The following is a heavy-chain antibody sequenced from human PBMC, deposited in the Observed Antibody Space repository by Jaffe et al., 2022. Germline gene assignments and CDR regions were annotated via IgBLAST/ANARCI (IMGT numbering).Heavy chain of an antibody. J-gene: IGHJ4*02. CDR2: IIPIFGTA. CDR3: ARANIVVVPAAMLLGPSYFDY. Sequence: QVQLVQSGAEVKKPGSSVKVSCKASGGTFSSYAISWVRQAPGQGLEWMGGIIPIFGTANYAQKFQGRVTITTDESTSTAYMELSSLRSEDTAVYYCARANIVVVPAAMLLGPSYFDYWGQGTLVTVSS. CDR1: GGTFSSYA. V-gene: IGHV1-69*05. D-gene: IGHD2-2*01.